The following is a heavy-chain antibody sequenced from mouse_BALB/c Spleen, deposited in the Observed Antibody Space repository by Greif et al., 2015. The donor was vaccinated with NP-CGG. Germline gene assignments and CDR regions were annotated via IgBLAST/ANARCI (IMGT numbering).Heavy chain of an antibody. D-gene: IGHD2-12*01. CDR2: INAYNEGT. CDR1: GSTFPIYV. J-gene: IGHJ2*01. CDR3: TTGDY. Sequence: VQLQQPPPAPETTASSLTTSFKASGSTFPIYVLHWVRHQPGQGLKSQGYINAYNEGTKYNEKFKGKATLSADKLSSTAYMELSSLSSEDFAVYYCTTGDYWGQGTTLTVSS. V-gene: IGHV1-14*01.